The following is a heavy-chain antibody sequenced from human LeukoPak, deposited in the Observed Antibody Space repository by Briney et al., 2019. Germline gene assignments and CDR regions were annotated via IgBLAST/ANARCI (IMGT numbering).Heavy chain of an antibody. D-gene: IGHD3-10*01. CDR1: GGSISSSNW. CDR3: ARVFSRPDYYGSGNWFDP. CDR2: IYHSGST. V-gene: IGHV4-4*02. J-gene: IGHJ5*02. Sequence: SETLSLTCAVSGGSISSSNWWSWIRQPPGKGLERIGEIYHSGSTNYNPSLKSRVTISVDKSKTQFSLKLSSVTAADTAVYYCARVFSRPDYYGSGNWFDPWGQGTLVTVSS.